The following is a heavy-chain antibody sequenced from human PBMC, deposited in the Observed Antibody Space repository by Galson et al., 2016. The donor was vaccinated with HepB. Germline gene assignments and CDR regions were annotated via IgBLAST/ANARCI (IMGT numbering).Heavy chain of an antibody. CDR2: IKEDGSDK. J-gene: IGHJ4*02. CDR3: ARGGSWGVDY. CDR1: GFTFSVFW. V-gene: IGHV3-7*03. D-gene: IGHD1-26*01. Sequence: SLRLSCAASGFTFSVFWMSWVRQAPGKGLEWVANIKEDGSDKYYVDSVEGRFTLSRDNAKNSLFLQMTSLRAEDTAVYYCARGGSWGVDYWGQGTLVTVSS.